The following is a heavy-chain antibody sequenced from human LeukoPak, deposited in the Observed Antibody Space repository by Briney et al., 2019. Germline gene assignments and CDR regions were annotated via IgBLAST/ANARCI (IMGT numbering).Heavy chain of an antibody. CDR2: INHSGST. CDR1: GGSFSGYY. CDR3: ASYYDSSRWFDP. J-gene: IGHJ5*02. V-gene: IGHV4-34*01. Sequence: PSETLSLTCAVYGGSFSGYYWSWIRQPPGKGLEWIGEINHSGSTNYNPSLKSRVTISVDTSKNQFSLKLSSVTAADTAVYYCASYYDSSRWFDPWGQGTLVTVSS. D-gene: IGHD3-22*01.